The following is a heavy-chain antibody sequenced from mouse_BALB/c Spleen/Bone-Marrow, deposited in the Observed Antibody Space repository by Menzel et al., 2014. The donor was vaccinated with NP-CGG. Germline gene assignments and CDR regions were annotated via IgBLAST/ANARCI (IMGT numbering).Heavy chain of an antibody. CDR1: GYIFTSYT. CDR3: AREGTYYAYFDY. Sequence: VQLQQSAAELARPGASVKLSCKASGYIFTSYTIQWIKQRPGQGLEWIGYINPRIGYTDYNQKFEDKTTLTADKSSSTTYMQLNSLTSEDSAVYYCAREGTYYAYFDYWGQGTTLTVSS. J-gene: IGHJ2*01. V-gene: IGHV1-4*02. D-gene: IGHD1-1*01. CDR2: INPRIGYT.